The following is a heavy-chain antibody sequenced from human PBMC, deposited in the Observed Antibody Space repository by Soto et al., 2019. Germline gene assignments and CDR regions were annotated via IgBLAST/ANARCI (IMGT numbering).Heavy chain of an antibody. J-gene: IGHJ6*02. CDR3: VMVDNYVTPTPQDV. CDR1: GYIFVNYG. Sequence: QVQLVQSGDEVKKPGASVKVSCKASGYIFVNYGIAWVRQAPGQGLEWMGWISPYTGNTHSASKVQGRLTMTTDTSTSTGYMDLGSLTSDDPAVYYCVMVDNYVTPTPQDVWGQGTTVTVSS. V-gene: IGHV1-18*01. D-gene: IGHD3-16*01. CDR2: ISPYTGNT.